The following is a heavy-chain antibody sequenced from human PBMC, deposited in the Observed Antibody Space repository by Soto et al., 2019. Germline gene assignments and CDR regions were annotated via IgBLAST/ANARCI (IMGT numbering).Heavy chain of an antibody. CDR2: IFHSGRT. J-gene: IGHJ4*02. V-gene: IGHV4-59*12. CDR3: ARDMDTDGSEAFDV. Sequence: QVQLQESGPGLVKPSETLSLTCTVSGGSMSPYYWSWIRQPPGEGLEGVAFIFHSGRTSYSPSLKSRLTISKGSSKSQFALKLRSVTAADTAVYDGARDMDTDGSEAFDVWGKGILVTVSS. CDR1: GGSMSPYY. D-gene: IGHD1-1*01.